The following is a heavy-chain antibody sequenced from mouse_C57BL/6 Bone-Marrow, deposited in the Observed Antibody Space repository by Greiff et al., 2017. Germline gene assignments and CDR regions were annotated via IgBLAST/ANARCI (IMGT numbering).Heavy chain of an antibody. CDR3: ARQQLGRFAY. J-gene: IGHJ3*01. V-gene: IGHV5-6*01. Sequence: EVKLMESGGDLVKPGGSLKLSCAASGFTFSSYGMSWVRQTPDKRLEWVGTISSGGRYTYYPDRVKGRFTISRDNAKNTLYLQMSSLKAEDTAMYYCARQQLGRFAYWGQGTLVTVSA. CDR2: ISSGGRYT. CDR1: GFTFSSYG. D-gene: IGHD4-1*02.